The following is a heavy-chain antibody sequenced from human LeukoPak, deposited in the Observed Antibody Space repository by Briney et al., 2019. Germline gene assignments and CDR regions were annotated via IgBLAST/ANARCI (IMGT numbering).Heavy chain of an antibody. J-gene: IGHJ4*02. Sequence: GRSLRLSCAASGFTFSSYAMHWVRQAPGKGLEWVAVISYDGSNKYYADSVKGRFTISRDNSKNTLYLQMNGLRAEDTAVYYCARSRSYVLRFLEWLLSPLDYWGQGTLVTVSS. CDR1: GFTFSSYA. D-gene: IGHD3-3*01. CDR2: ISYDGSNK. CDR3: ARSRSYVLRFLEWLLSPLDY. V-gene: IGHV3-30-3*01.